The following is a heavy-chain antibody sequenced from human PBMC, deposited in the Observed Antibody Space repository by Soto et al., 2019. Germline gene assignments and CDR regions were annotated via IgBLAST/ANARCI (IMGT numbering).Heavy chain of an antibody. D-gene: IGHD5-12*01. J-gene: IGHJ3*02. Sequence: SQTLSLTCAISGDSVSSNSAAWNWIRQSPSRGLEWLGRTYYRSKWYNDYAISVKSRITINPDTSKNQFSLQLNSVTPEDTAVYYCATARVDIVANDAFDIWGQGTMVTV. CDR3: ATARVDIVANDAFDI. V-gene: IGHV6-1*01. CDR2: TYYRSKWYN. CDR1: GDSVSSNSAA.